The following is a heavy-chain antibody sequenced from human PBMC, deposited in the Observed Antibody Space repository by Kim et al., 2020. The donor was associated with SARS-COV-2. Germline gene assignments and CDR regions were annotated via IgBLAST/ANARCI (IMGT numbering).Heavy chain of an antibody. Sequence: GGSLRLSCAASGFTFDDYAMHWVRQAPGKGLEWVSLISGDGGSTYYADSVKGRFSISRDNSKNSLYLQMNSLRTEDTALYYCAKDRDIWHGSGQLPDYWGQGTLVTVSS. CDR2: ISGDGGST. V-gene: IGHV3-43*02. D-gene: IGHD3-10*01. CDR1: GFTFDDYA. J-gene: IGHJ4*02. CDR3: AKDRDIWHGSGQLPDY.